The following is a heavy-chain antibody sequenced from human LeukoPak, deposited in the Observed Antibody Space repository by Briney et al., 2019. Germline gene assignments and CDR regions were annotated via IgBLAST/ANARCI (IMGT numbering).Heavy chain of an antibody. D-gene: IGHD6-6*01. CDR1: GFTFSTDW. J-gene: IGHJ3*02. CDR3: ARGLAARRGAFDI. Sequence: GGSLRLSCTVSGFTFSTDWMSWVRQAPGKGREWVANIKPDGSDKYYVDSVKGRFTVSGDNAKNSLYLQMNSLRAEDTAVYYCARGLAARRGAFDIWGQGTMVTVSS. CDR2: IKPDGSDK. V-gene: IGHV3-7*01.